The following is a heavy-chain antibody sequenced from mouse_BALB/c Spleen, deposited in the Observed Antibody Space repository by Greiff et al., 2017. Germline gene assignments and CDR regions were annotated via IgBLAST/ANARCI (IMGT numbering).Heavy chain of an antibody. CDR3: ARAGYYGSSYAMDY. Sequence: QVQLKESGPGLVAPSQSLSITCTVSGFSLTGYGVNWVRQPPGKGLEWLGMIWGDGSTDYNSALKSRLSISKDNSKSQVFLKMNSLQTDDTARYYCARAGYYGSSYAMDYWGQGTSVTVSS. CDR1: GFSLTGYG. J-gene: IGHJ4*01. CDR2: IWGDGST. V-gene: IGHV2-6-7*01. D-gene: IGHD1-1*01.